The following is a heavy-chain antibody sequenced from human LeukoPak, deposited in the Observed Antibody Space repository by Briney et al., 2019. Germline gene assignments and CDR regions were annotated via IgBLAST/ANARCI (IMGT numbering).Heavy chain of an antibody. J-gene: IGHJ4*02. CDR2: VSSDGTT. CDR3: ARLDCTGDGCYHH. CDR1: GDSVTSYY. Sequence: PSETLSLTCSVSGDSVTSYYWSWIRQPPGKGLEWIGYVSSDGTTNYTPSLRSRVIMSVDTAKNHISLSLTSLTAADTAIYYCARLDCTGDGCYHHWGQGTLVTVSS. D-gene: IGHD2-8*02. V-gene: IGHV4-59*08.